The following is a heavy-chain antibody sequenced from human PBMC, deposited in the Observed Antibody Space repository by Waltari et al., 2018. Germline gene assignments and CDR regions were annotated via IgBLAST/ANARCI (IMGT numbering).Heavy chain of an antibody. Sequence: EMQLVESGGGLAKPGGSLRLSCAASGFTFRNYAMHWVRQAPGKGLEWVSGISSSSVTHYADSVKGRFTISRDNSKNTFSLQMNSLSADDTAVYFCAKGPVTTGFDCWGQGVLVTVSS. D-gene: IGHD4-4*01. J-gene: IGHJ4*02. CDR2: ISSSSVT. CDR3: AKGPVTTGFDC. CDR1: GFTFRNYA. V-gene: IGHV3-23*04.